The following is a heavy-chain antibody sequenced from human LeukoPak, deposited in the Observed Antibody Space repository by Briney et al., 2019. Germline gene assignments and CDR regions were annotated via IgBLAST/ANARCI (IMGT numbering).Heavy chain of an antibody. CDR1: GGTFSSYA. Sequence: SVKVSCKTSGGTFSSYAISWVRQAPGQGVEWVGRIIPIFGTTNNAQKFQGRVTITTDESTSTAYMELSSLRSEDTAVYYCAESDRFDYWGQGTLVTVSS. CDR3: AESDRFDY. J-gene: IGHJ4*02. CDR2: IIPIFGTT. D-gene: IGHD2-21*02. V-gene: IGHV1-69*05.